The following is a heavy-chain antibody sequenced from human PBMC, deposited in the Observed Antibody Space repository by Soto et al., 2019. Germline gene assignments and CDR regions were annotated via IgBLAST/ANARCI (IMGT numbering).Heavy chain of an antibody. J-gene: IGHJ3*02. CDR1: GYSISSGYY. D-gene: IGHD3-3*01. V-gene: IGHV4-38-2*01. CDR2: IYHSGST. Sequence: SETLSLTCAVSGYSISSGYYWGWIRQPPGKGLEWIGSIYHSGSTYYNPSLKSRVTISVDTSKNQFSLKLSSVTAADTAVYYCASGGVGDAFDIWGLGTMVTVSS. CDR3: ASGGVGDAFDI.